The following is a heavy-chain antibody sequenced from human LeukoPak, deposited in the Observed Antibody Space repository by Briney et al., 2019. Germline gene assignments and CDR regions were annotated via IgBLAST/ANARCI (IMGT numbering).Heavy chain of an antibody. V-gene: IGHV3-20*04. D-gene: IGHD4-17*01. J-gene: IGHJ4*02. Sequence: GGSLRLSCAASGFTFDDYGMSWVRQAPGKGLEWVYGINWNGGSTGYADSVKGRFTISRDNAKNSLYLQMNSLRAEDTALYYCARTPHYSDQRRYYFDYWGQGTLVTVSS. CDR3: ARTPHYSDQRRYYFDY. CDR1: GFTFDDYG. CDR2: INWNGGST.